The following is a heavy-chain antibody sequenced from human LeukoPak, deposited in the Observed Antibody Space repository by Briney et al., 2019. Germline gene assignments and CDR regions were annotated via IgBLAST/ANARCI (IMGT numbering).Heavy chain of an antibody. Sequence: GGSLRLSCAASGFTFSSYGMHWVRQAPGKGLEWVAVIWYDGSNKYYADSVKGRFTISRDNSKNTLYLQMNSLRAEDTAVYYCARDLYYDFRSGSTFDYWGQGTLVTVPS. CDR1: GFTFSSYG. CDR3: ARDLYYDFRSGSTFDY. D-gene: IGHD3-3*01. J-gene: IGHJ4*02. CDR2: IWYDGSNK. V-gene: IGHV3-33*01.